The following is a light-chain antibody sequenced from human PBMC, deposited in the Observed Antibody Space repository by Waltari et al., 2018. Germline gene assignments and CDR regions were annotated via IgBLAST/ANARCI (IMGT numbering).Light chain of an antibody. V-gene: IGKV1-5*01. Sequence: DIQMTQFPSTLSASVGDRVTITCRASQIISRWLAWYQQKPGKAPKVLIYDASTLERGVPSRFSGSGSETEFTLAISSLQPDDFATYYCQQYSGYSGPFGGGTKVEIK. CDR3: QQYSGYSGP. J-gene: IGKJ4*01. CDR1: QIISRW. CDR2: DAS.